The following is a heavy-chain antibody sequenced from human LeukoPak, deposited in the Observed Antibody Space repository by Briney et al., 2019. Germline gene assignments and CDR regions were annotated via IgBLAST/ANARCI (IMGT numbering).Heavy chain of an antibody. J-gene: IGHJ3*02. Sequence: GGSLRLSCAASGFTFSSYAMSWVRQAPGKGLEWVAVIWYDGSNKYYAGSVKGRFTISRDNSKNTLYLQMNSLRAEDTAVYYCARDYRPSGSYFVDAFDIWGQGTMVTVSS. CDR1: GFTFSSYA. CDR2: IWYDGSNK. V-gene: IGHV3-33*08. D-gene: IGHD1-26*01. CDR3: ARDYRPSGSYFVDAFDI.